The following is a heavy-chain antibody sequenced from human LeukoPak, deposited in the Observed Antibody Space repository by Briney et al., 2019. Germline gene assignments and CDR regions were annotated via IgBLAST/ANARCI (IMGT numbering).Heavy chain of an antibody. CDR1: GGSISSSSYY. J-gene: IGHJ5*02. D-gene: IGHD4-17*01. CDR3: ARLARGGDYEAWFDP. V-gene: IGHV4-39*01. CDR2: IYYSGST. Sequence: SETLPLTCTVSGGSISSSSYYWGWIRQPPGKGLEWIGSIYYSGSTYYNPSLKSRVTISVDTSKNQFSLKLSSVTAADTALYYCARLARGGDYEAWFDPWGQGTLVTVSS.